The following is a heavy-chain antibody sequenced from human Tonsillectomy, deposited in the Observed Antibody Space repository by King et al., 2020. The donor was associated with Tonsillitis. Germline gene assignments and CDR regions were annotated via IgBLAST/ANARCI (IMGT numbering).Heavy chain of an antibody. CDR3: ARRGVAAAVSGGVFFQH. V-gene: IGHV3-11*01. CDR2: ITNSGVTV. Sequence: VQLVESGGGLVKPGGSLRLSCEASGFPFSDYYRGWIRQAQGKGLEWVSYITNSGVTVYYADFVKCRFTVSRDNAKNSLYLQMNSLSAEDTAVYYCARRGVAAAVSGGVFFQHWGQGTLVTVSS. CDR1: GFPFSDYY. J-gene: IGHJ1*01. D-gene: IGHD6-13*01.